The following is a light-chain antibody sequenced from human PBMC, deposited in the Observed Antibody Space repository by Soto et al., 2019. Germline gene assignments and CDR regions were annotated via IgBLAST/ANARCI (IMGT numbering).Light chain of an antibody. CDR3: CSYAGSSYV. J-gene: IGLJ1*01. CDR2: DVS. V-gene: IGLV2-11*01. CDR1: SSDVGGYNY. Sequence: QPALTQPRSVSGSPGQSVTISCTGTSSDVGGYNYVSWYQQHPGKAPKLMIYDVSKRPSGVPDRFSGSKSGNTASLTISGLQAEDEADYYCCSYAGSSYVFGTGTKLTVL.